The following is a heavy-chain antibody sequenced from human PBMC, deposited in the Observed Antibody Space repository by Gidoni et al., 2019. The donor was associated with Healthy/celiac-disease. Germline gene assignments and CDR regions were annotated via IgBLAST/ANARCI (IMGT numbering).Heavy chain of an antibody. CDR3: ARGGRGSSSFFLWPSVPYDY. CDR2: INHSGST. CDR1: GGSFSGSY. Sequence: QVQLQQWGAGLLKPSETLSLTCAVYGGSFSGSYWSWIRQPPGKGLEWIGEINHSGSTNYNPSLKSRVTISVDTSKNQFSLKLSSVTAADTAVYYCARGGRGSSSFFLWPSVPYDYWGQGTLVTVSS. J-gene: IGHJ4*02. D-gene: IGHD6-6*01. V-gene: IGHV4-34*01.